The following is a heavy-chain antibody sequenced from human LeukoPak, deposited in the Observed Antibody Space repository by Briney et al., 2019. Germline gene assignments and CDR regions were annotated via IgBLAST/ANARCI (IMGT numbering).Heavy chain of an antibody. CDR3: TRVGYIDEGLDY. D-gene: IGHD5-24*01. V-gene: IGHV3-7*04. Sequence: QPGGSLRLSCAASGFSFSSYAMTWVRQAPGKGLEWVANIKQDGSKKSYVDSVKGRFTISRDNAKNSLYLQMNSLRAEDKAIYYCTRVGYIDEGLDYWGQGTLVTVSS. J-gene: IGHJ4*02. CDR1: GFSFSSYA. CDR2: IKQDGSKK.